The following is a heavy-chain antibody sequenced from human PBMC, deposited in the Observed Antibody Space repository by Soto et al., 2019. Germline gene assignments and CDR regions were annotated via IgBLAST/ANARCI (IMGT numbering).Heavy chain of an antibody. CDR2: INHSGSA. V-gene: IGHV4-34*01. CDR1: GGSFSGYY. J-gene: IGHJ5*02. D-gene: IGHD3-10*01. CDR3: ARTSRGYYYGSGSYHWFDP. Sequence: SETLSLTCAVYGGSFSGYYWSWIRQPPGKGLEWIGEINHSGSANYNPSLKSRVTISVDTSKNQFSLKLSSVTAADTAVYYCARTSRGYYYGSGSYHWFDPWGQGTLVTVSS.